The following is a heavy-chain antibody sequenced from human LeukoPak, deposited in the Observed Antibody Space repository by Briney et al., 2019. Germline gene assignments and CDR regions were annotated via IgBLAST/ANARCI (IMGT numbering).Heavy chain of an antibody. CDR2: INPNSGGT. J-gene: IGHJ4*02. Sequence: ASVKVSCKASGYTFTGYYMHWVRQAPGQGLEWMGWINPNSGGTNYAQKFQGRVTKTRDTSISTAYMELSRLRSDDTAVYYCARYKNSRIVEDDYWGQGTLVTVSS. D-gene: IGHD1-26*01. CDR1: GYTFTGYY. V-gene: IGHV1-2*02. CDR3: ARYKNSRIVEDDY.